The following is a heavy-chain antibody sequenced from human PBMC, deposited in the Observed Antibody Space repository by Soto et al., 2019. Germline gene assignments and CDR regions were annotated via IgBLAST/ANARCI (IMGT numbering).Heavy chain of an antibody. J-gene: IGHJ4*02. Sequence: PSETLSLTCTVSGVSISSHYWSWIRQPPGKGLEWIAYMHHSGSTNYNPSLRSRVTVSIDTSKSQVSLRLSSVTAADTAVYYCAREVSVSGYFDYWGQGALVTVSS. V-gene: IGHV4-59*11. D-gene: IGHD3-10*01. CDR2: MHHSGST. CDR1: GVSISSHY. CDR3: AREVSVSGYFDY.